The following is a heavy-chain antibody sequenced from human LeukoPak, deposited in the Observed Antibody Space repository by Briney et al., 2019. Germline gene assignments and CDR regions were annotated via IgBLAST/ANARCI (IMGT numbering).Heavy chain of an antibody. CDR1: GGSFSGYY. V-gene: IGHV4-34*01. J-gene: IGHJ2*01. Sequence: SETLSLTCAVYGGSFSGYYWSWIRQPPGKGLEWIGEINHSGSTNYNPSLKSRVTISVDTSKNQFSLKLSSVTAADTAVYYCARRLMTTATTARRSGWYFDLWGRGTLVTVSS. CDR2: INHSGST. D-gene: IGHD4-17*01. CDR3: ARRLMTTATTARRSGWYFDL.